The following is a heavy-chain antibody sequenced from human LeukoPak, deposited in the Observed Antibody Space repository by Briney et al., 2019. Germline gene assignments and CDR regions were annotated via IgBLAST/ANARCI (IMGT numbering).Heavy chain of an antibody. D-gene: IGHD3-10*01. Sequence: SVKVSCKASGGTFSSYAIGWVRQAPGQGLEWMGGIIPIFGTANYAQKFQGRVTITTDESTSTAYMELSSLRSEDTAVYYCARGATMVRGVIPYFDYWGQGTLVTVSS. V-gene: IGHV1-69*05. J-gene: IGHJ4*02. CDR3: ARGATMVRGVIPYFDY. CDR1: GGTFSSYA. CDR2: IIPIFGTA.